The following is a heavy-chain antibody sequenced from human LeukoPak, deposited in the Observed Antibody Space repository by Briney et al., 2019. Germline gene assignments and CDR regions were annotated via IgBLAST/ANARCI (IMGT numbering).Heavy chain of an antibody. D-gene: IGHD6-13*01. J-gene: IGHJ4*02. V-gene: IGHV4-59*11. CDR1: GSSIGRHY. Sequence: SETLSLTCSVSGSSIGRHYWTWIRQPPGKGLEWIGYTHFSGSSNYNPSLKSRATTSLDRAKNQISLTLTSVTAADTAVYFCARAKAADSYDFWGQGTLVTVSS. CDR3: ARAKAADSYDF. CDR2: THFSGSS.